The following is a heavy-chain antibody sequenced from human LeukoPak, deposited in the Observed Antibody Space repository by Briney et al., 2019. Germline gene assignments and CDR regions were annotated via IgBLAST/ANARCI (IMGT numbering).Heavy chain of an antibody. CDR3: AREGLTDLYYFDY. V-gene: IGHV6-1*01. CDR2: TYYRSKWYN. D-gene: IGHD1-20*01. CDR1: GDSVSSNSAA. Sequence: SQTLSLTCAISGDSVSSNSAAWNWIRQSPPRGLEWLGRTYYRSKWYNDYAVSVKSRITINPDTSKNQFSLQLNSVTPEDTAVYYCAREGLTDLYYFDYWGQGTLVTVSS. J-gene: IGHJ4*02.